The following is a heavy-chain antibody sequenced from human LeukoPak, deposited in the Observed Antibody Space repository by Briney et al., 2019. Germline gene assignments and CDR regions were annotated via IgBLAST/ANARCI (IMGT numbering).Heavy chain of an antibody. Sequence: PGGSLRLSCAASGFTFSSYEMNWVRQAPGKGLEWVAVISYDGSNKYYADSVKGRFTISRDNSKNTLYLQMNSLRAEDTAVYYCAKREAFDIWGQGTMVTVSS. J-gene: IGHJ3*02. CDR2: ISYDGSNK. CDR1: GFTFSSYE. V-gene: IGHV3-30*18. CDR3: AKREAFDI.